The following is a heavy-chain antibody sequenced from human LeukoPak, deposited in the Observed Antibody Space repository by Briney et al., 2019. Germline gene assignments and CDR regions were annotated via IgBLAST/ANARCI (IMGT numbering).Heavy chain of an antibody. V-gene: IGHV3-64*01. CDR1: GFTFSSYA. CDR3: ARDSRSSTSHYYYYGMDV. Sequence: GGSLRLSCAASGFTFSSYAMHWVRQAPGKGLEYVSAISSNGGSTYYANSVKGRFTISRDNSENTLYLQMGSLRAEDVAVYYCARDSRSSTSHYYYYGMDVWGQGTTVTVSS. D-gene: IGHD2-2*01. J-gene: IGHJ6*02. CDR2: ISSNGGST.